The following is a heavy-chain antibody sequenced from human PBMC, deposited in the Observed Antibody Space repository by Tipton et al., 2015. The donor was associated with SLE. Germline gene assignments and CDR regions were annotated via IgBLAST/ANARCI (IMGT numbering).Heavy chain of an antibody. CDR3: AKDVGSRGSYPNWFDP. CDR2: ISGSGGST. Sequence: GSLRLSCAASGFTFDDYAMHWVRQAPGKGLEWVSAISGSGGSTYYADSVKGRFTISRDNSKNTLYLQMNSLRAEDTAVYYCAKDVGSRGSYPNWFDPWGQGTLVTVSS. CDR1: GFTFDDYA. V-gene: IGHV3-23*01. J-gene: IGHJ5*02. D-gene: IGHD1-26*01.